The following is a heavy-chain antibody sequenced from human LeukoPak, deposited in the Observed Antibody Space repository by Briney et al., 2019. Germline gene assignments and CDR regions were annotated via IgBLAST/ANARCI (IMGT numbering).Heavy chain of an antibody. J-gene: IGHJ4*02. CDR3: AKITTN. CDR1: GFTLSSSS. Sequence: AGGSLKLSCAASGFTLSSSSMSWLRQAPGKGLEWVSTISGSGGRSYYADSVKGRFTISRDDSKNTLYLQMHSLRAEDTAVYYCAKITTNWGQGTVVIVSS. CDR2: ISGSGGRS. V-gene: IGHV3-23*01. D-gene: IGHD1-1*01.